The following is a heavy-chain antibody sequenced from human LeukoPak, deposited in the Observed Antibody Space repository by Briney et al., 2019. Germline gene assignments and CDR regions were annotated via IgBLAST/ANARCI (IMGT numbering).Heavy chain of an antibody. J-gene: IGHJ5*02. CDR3: ARGLAHGGIANWFDP. CDR1: GGSLNSFSHY. V-gene: IGHV4-39*06. D-gene: IGHD2-21*01. Sequence: SETLSLTCSVPGGSLNSFSHYWAWIRQPPGKGLEWIGCIFSSGSTSYNPSLQSRVTFSLDKSNNHFALKLTSLTAADTVVYYCARGLAHGGIANWFDPWGQGTLVTVSS. CDR2: IFSSGST.